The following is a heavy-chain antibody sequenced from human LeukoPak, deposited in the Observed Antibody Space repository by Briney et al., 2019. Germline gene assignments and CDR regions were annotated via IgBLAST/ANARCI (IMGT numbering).Heavy chain of an antibody. CDR3: ARTVFFTGTAYYYYYYMDV. CDR2: MNPNSGNT. J-gene: IGHJ6*03. Sequence: ASVKVSCKASGYTFTSYDINWVRQATGQGLEWMGWMNPNSGNTGYAQKFQGRVTITRNTSISTAYMELSSLRSEDTAVYYCARTVFFTGTAYYYYYYMDVWGKGTTVTVSS. CDR1: GYTFTSYD. D-gene: IGHD1-14*01. V-gene: IGHV1-8*03.